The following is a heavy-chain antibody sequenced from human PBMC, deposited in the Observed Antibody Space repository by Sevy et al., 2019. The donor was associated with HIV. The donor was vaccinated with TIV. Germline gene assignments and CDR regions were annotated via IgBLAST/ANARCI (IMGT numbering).Heavy chain of an antibody. CDR3: GSGLKRYFDL. Sequence: GGSLRLSCAASGFTLSRYWMSWVRQAPGKGLEWVANIKQDGSEKYYVDSVKGRFTISRDNGKNSLYLQMNSLRAEDTAVYYCGSGLKRYFDLWGRGTLVTVSS. CDR2: IKQDGSEK. J-gene: IGHJ2*01. D-gene: IGHD3-10*01. V-gene: IGHV3-7*01. CDR1: GFTLSRYW.